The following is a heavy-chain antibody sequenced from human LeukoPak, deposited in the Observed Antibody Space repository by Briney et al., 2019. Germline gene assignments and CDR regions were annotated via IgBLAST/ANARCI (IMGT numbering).Heavy chain of an antibody. CDR2: INSSSSYT. D-gene: IGHD7-27*01. J-gene: IGHJ4*02. CDR1: GFTFSDYY. V-gene: IGHV3-11*05. Sequence: GGSLRLSCAASGFTFSDYYMSWIRQAPGKGLEWVSYINSSSSYTNYADSVKGRFTISRDNAKNSLYLQMNSLRAEDTAVYYCARVGGTGDGVYWGQGTLVTVSS. CDR3: ARVGGTGDGVY.